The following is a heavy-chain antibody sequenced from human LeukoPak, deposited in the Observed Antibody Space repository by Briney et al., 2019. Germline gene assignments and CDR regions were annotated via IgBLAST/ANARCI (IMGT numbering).Heavy chain of an antibody. J-gene: IGHJ4*02. Sequence: ASETLSLTCTVSGGSISSGSYYWSWIRQPAGKGLEWIGRIYTSGSTNYNPSLKSRVTISVDTSKNQFSLKLSSVTAADTAVYYCARESDFRDYGGNSEWLPFDYWGQGTLVTVSS. CDR1: GGSISSGSYY. D-gene: IGHD4-23*01. V-gene: IGHV4-61*02. CDR3: ARESDFRDYGGNSEWLPFDY. CDR2: IYTSGST.